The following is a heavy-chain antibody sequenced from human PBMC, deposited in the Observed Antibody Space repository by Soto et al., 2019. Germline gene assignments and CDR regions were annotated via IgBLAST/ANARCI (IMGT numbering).Heavy chain of an antibody. J-gene: IGHJ4*02. CDR2: LRDSAEPS. V-gene: IGHV3-23*04. D-gene: IGHD6-13*01. Sequence: EVQLVESGGDFVQPGGSLRLSCAASGFTFSDYAMAWVRQAPGKGLEWVSALRDSAEPSYYAGSVRGRFTISRDNSKDTLYLQMNSLRAEDTAIYYCAKDRVPKSNWLFFDSWGQGTLVTVSS. CDR1: GFTFSDYA. CDR3: AKDRVPKSNWLFFDS.